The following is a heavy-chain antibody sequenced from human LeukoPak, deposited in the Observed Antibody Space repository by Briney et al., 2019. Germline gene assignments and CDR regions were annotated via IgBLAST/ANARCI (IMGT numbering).Heavy chain of an antibody. D-gene: IGHD5-24*01. CDR1: GYPISGGYY. CDR2: IHHSGST. V-gene: IGHV4-38-2*02. Sequence: SETLSLTCNVSGYPISGGYYWGWIRQPPGKGLEWIASIHHSGSTYYDPSLKSRITISMDTSKNQFSLKLTSVTAADTSIYYCARDEDGYIYDYWGQGTLVTVSS. CDR3: ARDEDGYIYDY. J-gene: IGHJ4*02.